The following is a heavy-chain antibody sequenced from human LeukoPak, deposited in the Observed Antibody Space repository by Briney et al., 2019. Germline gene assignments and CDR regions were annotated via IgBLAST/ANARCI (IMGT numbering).Heavy chain of an antibody. V-gene: IGHV4-61*02. CDR2: IYYSGST. D-gene: IGHD6-13*01. CDR3: ARGSWYLDYYGMDV. J-gene: IGHJ6*02. CDR1: GGSISSGSYY. Sequence: SQTLSLTCTVSGGSISSGSYYWSWIRQPAGKGLEWIGSIYYSGSTYYNPSLKSRVTISVDTSKNQFSLKLSSVTAADTAVYYCARGSWYLDYYGMDVWGQGTTVTVSS.